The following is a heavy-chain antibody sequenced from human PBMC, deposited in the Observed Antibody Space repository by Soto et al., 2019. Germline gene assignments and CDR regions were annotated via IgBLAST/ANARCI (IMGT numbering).Heavy chain of an antibody. CDR1: GGTFSSYT. Sequence: GASVKVSCKASGGTFSSYTISWVRQAPGQGLEWMGRIIPILGIANYAQKFQGRVTITADKSTSTAYMELSSLRSEDTAVYYCATGRLSTPGGYYDSSGYYTPFDYWGQGTLVTVSS. D-gene: IGHD3-22*01. J-gene: IGHJ4*02. V-gene: IGHV1-69*02. CDR3: ATGRLSTPGGYYDSSGYYTPFDY. CDR2: IIPILGIA.